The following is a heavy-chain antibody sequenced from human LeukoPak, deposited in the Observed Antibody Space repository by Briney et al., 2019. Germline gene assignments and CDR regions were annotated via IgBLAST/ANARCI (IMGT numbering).Heavy chain of an antibody. D-gene: IGHD3-22*01. Sequence: GASVKVSCKASGYTFTGYYMHWVRQAPGQGLEWMGWINPNSGGTNYAQKFQGRVTMTRDTSISTAYMELSRLRSDDTAVYYCARDSSGYYLTLGYYYGMDVWGQGTTVTVSS. J-gene: IGHJ6*02. V-gene: IGHV1-2*02. CDR2: INPNSGGT. CDR1: GYTFTGYY. CDR3: ARDSSGYYLTLGYYYGMDV.